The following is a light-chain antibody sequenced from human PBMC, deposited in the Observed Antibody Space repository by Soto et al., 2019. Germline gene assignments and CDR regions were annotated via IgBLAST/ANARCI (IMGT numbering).Light chain of an antibody. CDR3: QQRSNGPPIT. V-gene: IGKV3D-20*02. CDR2: GAS. J-gene: IGKJ5*01. Sequence: SVWTQSTATLSLSTGERPTLSCWAIQSISITFLAWYQQKPGLSPRLLIYGASSRATGIPDRFSGSGSGTDFTLTISSLEAEDFAVYYCQQRSNGPPITFGQGTRLEI. CDR1: QSISITF.